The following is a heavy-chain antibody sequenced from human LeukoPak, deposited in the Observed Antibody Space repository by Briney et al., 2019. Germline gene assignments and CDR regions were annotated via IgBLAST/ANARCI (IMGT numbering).Heavy chain of an antibody. CDR1: GGSFSGYY. V-gene: IGHV4-34*01. CDR2: INHSGST. J-gene: IGHJ4*02. CDR3: ARTRWRQLGSFFDY. Sequence: SETLSPTCAVYGGSFSGYYWSWIRQPPGKGLEWIGEINHSGSTKYNPSLKSRVTISVDTSKNQFSLKLSSVTAADTAVYYCARTRWRQLGSFFDYWGQGTLVTVSS. D-gene: IGHD5-24*01.